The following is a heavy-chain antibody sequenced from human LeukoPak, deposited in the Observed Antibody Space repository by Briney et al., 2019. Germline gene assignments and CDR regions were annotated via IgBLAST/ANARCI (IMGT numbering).Heavy chain of an antibody. CDR2: IYSDSST. Sequence: GGSLRLSCAASGFTVSSNYMSWVRQAPGKGLEWVSVIYSDSSTYYADSVKGRFTISRDKSKNTLYLQMNSLRAEDTAMYYCARNLPMLFGGQGTQVTVSS. J-gene: IGHJ4*02. D-gene: IGHD3-10*02. V-gene: IGHV3-53*01. CDR3: ARNLPMLF. CDR1: GFTVSSNY.